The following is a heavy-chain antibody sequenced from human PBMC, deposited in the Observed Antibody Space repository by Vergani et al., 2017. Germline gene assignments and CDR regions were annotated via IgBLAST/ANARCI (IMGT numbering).Heavy chain of an antibody. CDR1: GFSLNTRGVS. CDR2: IYWNDAQ. J-gene: IGHJ6*03. D-gene: IGHD1-7*01. CDR3: VYRKPECGTTGCFYPFCYYYYMDV. V-gene: IGHV2-5*04. Sequence: QITLKESGPTLVKPTQTLTLTCTFSGFSLNTRGVSVAWIRQPPGKALDWLALIYWNDAQHYSPSLNNRVTITKDPSKNQVVLTMTNMDYVDTGTYYCVYRKPECGTTGCFYPFCYYYYMDVWGKGTTVTGSS.